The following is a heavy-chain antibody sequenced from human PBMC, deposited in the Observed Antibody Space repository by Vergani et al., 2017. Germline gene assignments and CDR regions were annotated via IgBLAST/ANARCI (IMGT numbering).Heavy chain of an antibody. J-gene: IGHJ3*02. CDR3: ARDRGTVAPHADAFDI. CDR1: GGTFSSYA. CDR2: IIPIFGTA. Sequence: QVQLVQSGAEVKKPGSSVKVSCKASGGTFSSYAISWVRQAPGQGFEWMGRIIPIFGTANYAQKFQGRVTITADKSTSTAYMELRSLRSEDPAVYYCARDRGTVAPHADAFDIWGQGTMVTVSS. D-gene: IGHD1-7*01. V-gene: IGHV1-69*14.